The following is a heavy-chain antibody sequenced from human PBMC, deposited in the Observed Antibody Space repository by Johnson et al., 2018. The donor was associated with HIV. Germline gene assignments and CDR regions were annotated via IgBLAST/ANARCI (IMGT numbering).Heavy chain of an antibody. CDR1: GFTFSNAW. D-gene: IGHD4-23*01. V-gene: IGHV3-15*01. CDR2: IKSKTDCGTT. J-gene: IGHJ3*02. CDR3: TTDYHVVFGGFDI. Sequence: VQLVESGGGVVRPGGSLRLSCAASGFTFSNAWMTWVRQAPGKGLEWVGRIKSKTDCGTTDYAAPVKGRFTISRDDSKNTLYLQMNSLKTEDTAVYYCTTDYHVVFGGFDIWGQGTMVTVSS.